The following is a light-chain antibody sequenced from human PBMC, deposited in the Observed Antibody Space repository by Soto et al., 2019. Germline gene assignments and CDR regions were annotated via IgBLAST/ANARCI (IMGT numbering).Light chain of an antibody. J-gene: IGLJ2*01. CDR3: AAWDDSLNGVV. CDR2: SSN. V-gene: IGLV1-44*01. Sequence: QPVLTQPPSASGTPGQRVTVSCSGSSSNIGSNSVNWYQQLPGTAPKLLIYSSNQRPSGAPDRLSGSKSGTSASLAISGLQSEDEADYYCAAWDDSLNGVVFGGGTKVTVL. CDR1: SSNIGSNS.